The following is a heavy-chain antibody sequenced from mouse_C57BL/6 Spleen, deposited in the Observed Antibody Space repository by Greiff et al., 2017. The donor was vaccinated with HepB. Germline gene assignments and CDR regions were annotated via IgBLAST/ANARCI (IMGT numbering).Heavy chain of an antibody. CDR2: INPNNGGT. V-gene: IGHV1-22*01. CDR1: GYTFTDYN. J-gene: IGHJ4*01. D-gene: IGHD2-4*01. CDR3: VGVGLRRGGFFMDY. Sequence: EVQLQQSGPELVKPGASVKMSCKASGYTFTDYNMHWVKQSHGKSLEWIGYINPNNGGTSYNQKFKGKATLTVNKSSSTAYMELRSLTSEDSAVYYGVGVGLRRGGFFMDYWGQGTSVTVSS.